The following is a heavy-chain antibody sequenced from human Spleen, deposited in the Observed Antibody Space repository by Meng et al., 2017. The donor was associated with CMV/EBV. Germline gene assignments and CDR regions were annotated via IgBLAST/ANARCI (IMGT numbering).Heavy chain of an antibody. CDR1: GGSVSSGYDY. D-gene: IGHD7-27*01. CDR3: ARDVRGRTGDL. Sequence: SETLSLTCTVSGGSVSSGYDYWSWIRQPPGKGLEWIGYIYYTGSTNYNPSLKSRLTMSVDTSKNQFYLNLSSVTAADTAVYYCARDVRGRTGDLWGQGTLVTVS. CDR2: IYYTGST. V-gene: IGHV4-61*01. J-gene: IGHJ4*02.